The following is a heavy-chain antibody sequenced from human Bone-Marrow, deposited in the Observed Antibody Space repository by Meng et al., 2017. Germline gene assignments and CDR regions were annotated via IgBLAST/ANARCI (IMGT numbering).Heavy chain of an antibody. CDR1: GFTFSSYA. CDR3: ARDEGYYYDSSGYYSEYFQH. V-gene: IGHV4-39*07. Sequence: GSLRLSCAASGFTFSSYAMSWVRQAPGKGLEWIGSIYYSGSTYYNPSLKSRVTISVDTSKNQFSLKLSSVTAADTAVYYCARDEGYYYDSSGYYSEYFQHWGQGTLVTVSS. CDR2: IYYSGST. J-gene: IGHJ1*01. D-gene: IGHD3-22*01.